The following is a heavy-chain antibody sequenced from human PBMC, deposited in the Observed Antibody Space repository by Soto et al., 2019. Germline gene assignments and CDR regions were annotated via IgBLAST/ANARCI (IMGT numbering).Heavy chain of an antibody. D-gene: IGHD2-2*01. CDR1: GGSIRSYY. J-gene: IGHJ4*02. CDR2: IYYSGST. V-gene: IGHV4-59*08. Sequence: SETLSLTCTVSGGSIRSYYWSWIRQPPGKGLEWIGYIYYSGSTNYNPSLKSRVTISVDTSKNQFSLKLNSVTAADTAVYYCARRMPIDSYPFDYWGQGSLVTVS. CDR3: ARRMPIDSYPFDY.